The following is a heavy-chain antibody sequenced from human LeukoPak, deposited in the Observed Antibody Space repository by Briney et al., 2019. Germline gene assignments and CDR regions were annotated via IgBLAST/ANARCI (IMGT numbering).Heavy chain of an antibody. J-gene: IGHJ6*03. V-gene: IGHV4-34*01. CDR3: ARGNFYDFWSGYYFAYYYYMDV. CDR1: GESFSGYY. Sequence: SETLSLTCAVYGESFSGYYWSWIRQPPGKGLEWIGEITHSGSTNYNPSLKSRVAMSVDTSKNQFSLKLSSVTAADTAVYYCARGNFYDFWSGYYFAYYYYMDVWGKGTTVTVSS. CDR2: ITHSGST. D-gene: IGHD3-3*01.